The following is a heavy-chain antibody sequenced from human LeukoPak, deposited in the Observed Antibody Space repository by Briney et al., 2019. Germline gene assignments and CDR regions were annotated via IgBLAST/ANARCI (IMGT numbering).Heavy chain of an antibody. CDR2: ISSSSSYI. CDR1: GFTFISYS. V-gene: IGHV3-21*01. D-gene: IGHD6-13*01. CDR3: AKDYSIPLLYSSSWPWFDP. J-gene: IGHJ5*02. Sequence: GGSLRLSCAASGFTFISYSMNWVRQAPGKGLEWVSSISSSSSYIYYADSVKGRFTISRDNSKNTLYLQMNSLRAEDTAVYYCAKDYSIPLLYSSSWPWFDPWGQGTLVTVSS.